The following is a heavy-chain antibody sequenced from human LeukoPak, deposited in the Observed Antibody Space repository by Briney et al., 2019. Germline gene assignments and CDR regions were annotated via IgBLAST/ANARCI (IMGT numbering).Heavy chain of an antibody. D-gene: IGHD3-9*01. CDR3: ARVARFDSIDY. J-gene: IGHJ4*02. CDR2: TKNKANNYNT. Sequence: PGGSLRLSCAASGFTFSDHYMDWVRQAPGKGLEWVGCTKNKANNYNTEYAASVKGRFIISRDDSKNSLFLQMNSLKTEDTAVYYCARVARFDSIDYWGQGTLVTVSS. V-gene: IGHV3-72*01. CDR1: GFTFSDHY.